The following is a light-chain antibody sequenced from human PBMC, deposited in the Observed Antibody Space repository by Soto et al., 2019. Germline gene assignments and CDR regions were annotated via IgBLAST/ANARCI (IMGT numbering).Light chain of an antibody. Sequence: EIVLTQSPGTLSLSPGERATLSCRASQSVSSSYLAWYQQKPGQAPRLLIYGASSRATGIPDRFSGSGSGTDFTLNISRLEHEDFAVYYCQQYVSSPFTFGHGTKVDIK. CDR3: QQYVSSPFT. CDR1: QSVSSSY. V-gene: IGKV3-20*01. J-gene: IGKJ3*01. CDR2: GAS.